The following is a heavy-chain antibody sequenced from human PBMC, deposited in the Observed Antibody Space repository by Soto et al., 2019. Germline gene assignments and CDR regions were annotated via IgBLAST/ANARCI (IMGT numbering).Heavy chain of an antibody. CDR2: INPADSDT. D-gene: IGHD1-1*01. CDR1: GYVFTTYW. J-gene: IGHJ4*02. CDR3: ARQWNFDF. Sequence: GESLKISCRASGYVFTTYWIAWVRQMPGKGLEWMGIINPADSDTRYSPSFQGQVTISADKSISTTYLQWSSLKASDTAIYDCARQWNFDFWGPGTLVTVSS. V-gene: IGHV5-51*01.